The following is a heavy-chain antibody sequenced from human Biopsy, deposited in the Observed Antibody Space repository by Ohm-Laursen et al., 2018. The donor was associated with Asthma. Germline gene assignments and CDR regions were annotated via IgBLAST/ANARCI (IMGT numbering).Heavy chain of an antibody. V-gene: IGHV3-30*03. CDR2: VSSDGHNN. D-gene: IGHD3-22*01. J-gene: IGHJ3*02. CDR3: ARQSGQEYGDSIPFDT. Sequence: SLRLSCTASGFGFSLSGMHWVRQGPGKVLERVALVSSDGHNNSYEDSVKGRFTISRDNSRNRLYLQINSLTVEDSAVYFCARQSGQEYGDSIPFDTWGQGTKVAVSS. CDR1: GFGFSLSG.